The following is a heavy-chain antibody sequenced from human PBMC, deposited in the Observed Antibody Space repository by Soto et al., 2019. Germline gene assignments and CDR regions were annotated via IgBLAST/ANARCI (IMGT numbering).Heavy chain of an antibody. D-gene: IGHD3-9*01. Sequence: GESLKISCKGSGYNFNIYWIGWVRQMPGKGLEWMGIIYPGDSNTRYSPSFQGQVTISADKSISTAYLQWSSLKASDTAMYYCARHGVGDILTGQPDYWGQGTLVTVSS. J-gene: IGHJ4*02. CDR1: GYNFNIYW. V-gene: IGHV5-51*01. CDR2: IYPGDSNT. CDR3: ARHGVGDILTGQPDY.